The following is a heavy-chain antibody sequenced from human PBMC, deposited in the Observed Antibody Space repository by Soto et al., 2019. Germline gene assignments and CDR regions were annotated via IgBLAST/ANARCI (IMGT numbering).Heavy chain of an antibody. Sequence: ESLSVTCAAFGGSCSAYYWSWIRQPPGNRLEWSGEINHSGSTNYNPSLKRRVTISVDTSKNQFSMKMSSVTAADTAVYYCATAVRYGGGDCYKYYFDSWGQGNLVTAS. V-gene: IGHV4-34*01. J-gene: IGHJ4*02. CDR2: INHSGST. D-gene: IGHD2-21*02. CDR1: GGSCSAYY. CDR3: ATAVRYGGGDCYKYYFDS.